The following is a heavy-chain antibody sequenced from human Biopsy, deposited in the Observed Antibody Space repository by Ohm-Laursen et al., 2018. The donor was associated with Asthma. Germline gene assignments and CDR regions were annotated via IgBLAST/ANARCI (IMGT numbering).Heavy chain of an antibody. J-gene: IGHJ4*01. Sequence: PTQTLTLTCTFSGFSLKIGAVGVGWIRQPPGKAPECLAVIYWIDDKYYSPSLRNMLTVSKETSRNPVDLAMTNMEPRDTATYFCARAIRLEDFLTGSFTSYVDNWDLGTLVSVSS. V-gene: IGHV2-5*01. CDR2: IYWIDDK. D-gene: IGHD3/OR15-3a*01. CDR3: ARAIRLEDFLTGSFTSYVDN. CDR1: GFSLKIGAVG.